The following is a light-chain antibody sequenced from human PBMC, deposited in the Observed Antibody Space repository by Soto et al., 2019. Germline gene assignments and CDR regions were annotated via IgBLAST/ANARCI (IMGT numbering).Light chain of an antibody. V-gene: IGLV2-14*01. CDR1: SSDVGTYNY. CDR3: SSYTVYSHYV. CDR2: EVS. J-gene: IGLJ1*01. Sequence: QSVLAQPASVCGSPLQSITISCTGTSSDVGTYNYVSWYQQHPDTAPKLMIYEVSNQPSGVSNRLSGSKSGNTASLTISGLQPEDEDDYLCSSYTVYSHYVFGNGXQVNVL.